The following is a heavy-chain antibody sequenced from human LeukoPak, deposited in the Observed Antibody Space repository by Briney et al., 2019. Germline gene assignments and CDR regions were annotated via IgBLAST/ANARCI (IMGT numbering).Heavy chain of an antibody. Sequence: ASVQVSCKASGYTFTTYTIHWVRQAPGQRLEWMGWINAGNGNTKYSQKFQGRVTITRDTSASTAYMELSSLRSEDTAVFYCARESWHYGTDAFDVWGQGTMVTVSS. J-gene: IGHJ3*01. CDR3: ARESWHYGTDAFDV. V-gene: IGHV1-3*01. D-gene: IGHD1-7*01. CDR1: GYTFTTYT. CDR2: INAGNGNT.